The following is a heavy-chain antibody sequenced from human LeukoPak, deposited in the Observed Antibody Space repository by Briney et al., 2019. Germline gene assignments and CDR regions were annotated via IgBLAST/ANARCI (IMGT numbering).Heavy chain of an antibody. CDR2: IYYSGST. J-gene: IGHJ6*02. V-gene: IGHV4-59*01. CDR3: ARGRVWFGELDV. CDR1: GGSISSYY. D-gene: IGHD3-10*01. Sequence: SETLSLTCTVSGGSISSYYWSWIRQPPGKGLEWIGYIYYSGSTNYNPSLKSRVTISVDTSKNQFSLKLSSVTGADTAVYYCARGRVWFGELDVWGQGTTVTVSS.